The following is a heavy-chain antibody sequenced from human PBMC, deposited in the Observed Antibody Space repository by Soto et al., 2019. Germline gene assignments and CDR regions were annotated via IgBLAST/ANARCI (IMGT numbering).Heavy chain of an antibody. J-gene: IGHJ4*02. D-gene: IGHD4-4*01. CDR3: AREVLGSTVSDYFDY. V-gene: IGHV3-11*01. CDR2: ISSSGSTI. Sequence: PGGSLRLSCAASGFTFSDYYMSWIRQAPGKGLEWVSYISSSGSTIYYADSVKGRFTISRDNAKNSLYLQMNSLRAEDTAVYYCAREVLGSTVSDYFDYWGQGTLVTVSS. CDR1: GFTFSDYY.